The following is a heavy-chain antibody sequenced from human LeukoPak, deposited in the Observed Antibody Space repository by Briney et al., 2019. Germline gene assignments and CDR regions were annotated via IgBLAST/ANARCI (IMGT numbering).Heavy chain of an antibody. Sequence: GGSLRLSCAASGFTVSSNYMNWVRQAPGKGLEWVSVIYSGGSAHYADSVKGRFTISRDDAKNSLYLQMNSLRDEDTAVYYCARAYCGGGFCYSGFDFWGQGSLVTVSS. D-gene: IGHD2-15*01. CDR3: ARAYCGGGFCYSGFDF. CDR1: GFTVSSNY. V-gene: IGHV3-53*01. J-gene: IGHJ4*02. CDR2: IYSGGSA.